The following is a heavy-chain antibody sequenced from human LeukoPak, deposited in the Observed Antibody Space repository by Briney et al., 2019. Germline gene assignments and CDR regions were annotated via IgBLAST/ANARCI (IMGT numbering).Heavy chain of an antibody. J-gene: IGHJ4*02. V-gene: IGHV3-33*01. CDR3: GRDERGYYDSSGYFGAIDY. CDR1: GFTFNSYA. CDR2: IWYDGSNK. D-gene: IGHD3-22*01. Sequence: GGSLRLSCAASGFTFNSYAMHWVRQAPGKGLEWVAFIWYDGSNKYYADSVKGRFTFSRDNSKNAVYLQMGSLRAEDTAVYYCGRDERGYYDSSGYFGAIDYWGQGTLVTVSS.